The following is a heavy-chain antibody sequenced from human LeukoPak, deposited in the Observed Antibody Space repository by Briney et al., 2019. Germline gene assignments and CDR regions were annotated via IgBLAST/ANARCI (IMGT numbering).Heavy chain of an antibody. CDR2: MNPNSGNT. J-gene: IGHJ4*02. CDR3: ARDKVDDYVWGSYRYTDY. V-gene: IGHV1-8*01. Sequence: ASVKVSCKASGYTFTSYDINWVRQATGQGLEWMGWMNPNSGNTGYAQKFQGRVTMTRNTSIGTAYMELSSLRSDDTAVYYCARDKVDDYVWGSYRYTDYWGQGTLVTVSS. D-gene: IGHD3-16*02. CDR1: GYTFTSYD.